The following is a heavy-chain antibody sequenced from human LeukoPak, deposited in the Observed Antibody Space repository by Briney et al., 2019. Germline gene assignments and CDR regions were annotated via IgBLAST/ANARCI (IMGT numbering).Heavy chain of an antibody. CDR1: GFTVSSNY. V-gene: IGHV3-66*02. CDR2: IYSGGST. D-gene: IGHD3-22*01. CDR3: ASGKRSSGYAPLPY. Sequence: GGSLRLSCAASGFTVSSNYMSWVRQAPGKGLEWVSVIYSGGSTYYADSAKGRFTISRGNSKNTLYLQMNSLRAEDTAVYYCASGKRSSGYAPLPYWGQGTLVTVSS. J-gene: IGHJ4*02.